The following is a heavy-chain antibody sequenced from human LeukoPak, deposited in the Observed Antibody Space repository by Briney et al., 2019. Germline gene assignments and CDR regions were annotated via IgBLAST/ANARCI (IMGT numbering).Heavy chain of an antibody. CDR2: ISYDGSNK. J-gene: IGHJ4*02. CDR1: GFTFSSYA. Sequence: PGGSLRLSCAASGFTFSSYAMHWVRQAPGKGLEWVAVISYDGSNKYYADSVKGRFTISRDNSKNTLYLQMNSLRAEDTAAYYCARDPRLYYDFWSGPTAYFDYWGRGTLVTVSS. V-gene: IGHV3-30*01. D-gene: IGHD3-3*01. CDR3: ARDPRLYYDFWSGPTAYFDY.